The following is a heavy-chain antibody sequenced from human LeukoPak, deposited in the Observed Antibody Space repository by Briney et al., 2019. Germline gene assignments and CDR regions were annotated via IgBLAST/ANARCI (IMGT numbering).Heavy chain of an antibody. J-gene: IGHJ4*02. CDR3: AKDVAARARGSDY. CDR2: ISGNSGSI. D-gene: IGHD6-6*01. V-gene: IGHV3-9*01. CDR1: GFTFDDYS. Sequence: PGGSLRLSCAASGFTFDDYSMHWVRQAPGKGLEWVSGISGNSGSIGYADSVKGRFTISRDNAKNSLYLQMNSLGAEDTALYYCAKDVAARARGSDYWGQGTLVTVSS.